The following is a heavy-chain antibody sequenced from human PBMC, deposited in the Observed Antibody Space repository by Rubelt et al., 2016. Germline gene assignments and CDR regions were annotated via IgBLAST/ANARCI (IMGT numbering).Heavy chain of an antibody. CDR2: ISYDGSNK. J-gene: IGHJ4*02. D-gene: IGHD4-17*01. CDR1: A. Sequence: AMHWVRQAPGKGLEWVAVISYDGSNKYYADSVKGRFTISRDNSKNTLYLQMNSLRAEDTAVYYCARGLDDYGDRPLVYWGQGTLVTVSS. CDR3: ARGLDDYGDRPLVY. V-gene: IGHV3-30*04.